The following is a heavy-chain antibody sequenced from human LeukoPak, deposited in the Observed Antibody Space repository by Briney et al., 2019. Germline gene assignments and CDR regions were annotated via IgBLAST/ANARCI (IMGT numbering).Heavy chain of an antibody. CDR1: GGSISSSSYY. D-gene: IGHD3-10*01. Sequence: SETLSLTCTVSGGSISSSSYYWGWIRQPPGKGLEWIGSIYYSGSTYYNPSLKSRVTISVDTSKNQFSLKLSSVTAADTAVYYCASSTLLLSGWFQHPLGFDYWGQGTLVTVSS. V-gene: IGHV4-39*01. CDR2: IYYSGST. CDR3: ASSTLLLSGWFQHPLGFDY. J-gene: IGHJ4*02.